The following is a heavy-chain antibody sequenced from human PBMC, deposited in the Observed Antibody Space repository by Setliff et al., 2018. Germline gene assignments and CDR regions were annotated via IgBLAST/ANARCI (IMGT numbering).Heavy chain of an antibody. Sequence: SETLSLTCGVSGGGGSFSAYYWSWIRQPPGKGLEWIGEISPGGSTIYNPSLRSRVTMSVDTAKNRFSLNLTSVTAEDTAVYYCARLRKDYGDYYYFDYWGQGTLVTVSS. CDR3: ARLRKDYGDYYYFDY. CDR1: GGGGSFSAYY. D-gene: IGHD4-17*01. J-gene: IGHJ4*02. V-gene: IGHV4-34*01. CDR2: ISPGGST.